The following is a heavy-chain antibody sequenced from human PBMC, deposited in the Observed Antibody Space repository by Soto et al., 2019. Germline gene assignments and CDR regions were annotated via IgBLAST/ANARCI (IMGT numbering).Heavy chain of an antibody. V-gene: IGHV3-74*01. CDR2: IDTDGSST. D-gene: IGHD3-22*01. CDR1: GFTFSSYW. Sequence: HPGGSLRLSCAASGFTFSSYWMHWVRQAPGEGLVWVAHIDTDGSSTSYADSVKGRFTITKDTSKNQVVLIMTNMDPVDTATYYCALDYYDSSGYYYAFGNYWGQGTLVTVSS. CDR3: ALDYYDSSGYYYAFGNY. J-gene: IGHJ4*02.